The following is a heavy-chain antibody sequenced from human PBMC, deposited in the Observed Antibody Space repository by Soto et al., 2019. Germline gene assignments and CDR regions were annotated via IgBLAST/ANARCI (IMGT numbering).Heavy chain of an antibody. V-gene: IGHV1-2*02. J-gene: IGHJ6*02. CDR1: GYTFTGYY. D-gene: IGHD1-26*01. Sequence: ASVKVSCKASGYTFTGYYVHWVRQAPGQGLEWMGWINPNSGDTYLAQRFQGRVTMNRDTSIGTAYMELGGLTSDDTAEYYCAKGGAIVAAGTRVYLYNAMDVWGQGTTVTVSS. CDR2: INPNSGDT. CDR3: AKGGAIVAAGTRVYLYNAMDV.